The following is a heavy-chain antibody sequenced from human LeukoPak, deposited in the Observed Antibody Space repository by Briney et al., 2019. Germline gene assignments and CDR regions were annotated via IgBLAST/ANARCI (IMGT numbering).Heavy chain of an antibody. Sequence: SVKVSCKTSGGTFSSSAITWVRQAPGQGLEWMGRIIPVLNITTYAQKFQGSVTITADTSTSTVYMELSSLRSEETAVYYCARVDSSWYVGLDPWGQGTLVTVSS. J-gene: IGHJ5*02. CDR2: IIPVLNIT. CDR1: GGTFSSSA. CDR3: ARVDSSWYVGLDP. D-gene: IGHD6-13*01. V-gene: IGHV1-69*04.